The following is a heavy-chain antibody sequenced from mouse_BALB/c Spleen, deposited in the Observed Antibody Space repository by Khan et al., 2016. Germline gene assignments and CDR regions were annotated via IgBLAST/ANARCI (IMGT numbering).Heavy chain of an antibody. CDR1: GFSIQDTY. CDR2: IDPPNDNT. V-gene: IGHV14-3*02. CDR3: ARISYGHY. D-gene: IGHD1-1*01. J-gene: IGHJ2*01. Sequence: VQLQQSGAELVKPGASDKLSCTAAGFSIQDTYIHWVRQRPEQGLDWIGRIDPPNDNTKYDPKFQGKATITADTSYNKAYLQLSSRKYEDTAVYSCARISYGHYWPHGTTLTVSS.